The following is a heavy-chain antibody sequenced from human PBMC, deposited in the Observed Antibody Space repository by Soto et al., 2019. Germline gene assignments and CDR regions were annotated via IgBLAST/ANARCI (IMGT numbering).Heavy chain of an antibody. Sequence: QVQLVQSGAEVKKPGASVKVSCKASGYTFTSYGISWVRQAPGQGLEWMGWISAYNGNTNYAQKLQGRVTMTTDTSTSTAYMERRRLRSDDPAVYYCARYVDTAKEEGFDYWGQGTLVTVSS. J-gene: IGHJ4*02. V-gene: IGHV1-18*01. CDR1: GYTFTSYG. CDR2: ISAYNGNT. CDR3: ARYVDTAKEEGFDY. D-gene: IGHD5-18*01.